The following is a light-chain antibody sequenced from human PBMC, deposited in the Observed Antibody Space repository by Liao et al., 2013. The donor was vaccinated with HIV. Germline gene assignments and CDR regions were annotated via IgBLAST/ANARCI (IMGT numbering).Light chain of an antibody. J-gene: IGLJ2*01. Sequence: SYVLPQPPSVSVAPGKTARITCGGDSIGSKSVHWYQQKPGQAPLLVIYYDKDRPSGIPERFSGSNSGNTATLTISRVEAGDEADYYCQAWDSSAAWVVFGGGTKLTVL. V-gene: IGLV3-21*01. CDR2: YDK. CDR1: SIGSKS. CDR3: QAWDSSAAWVV.